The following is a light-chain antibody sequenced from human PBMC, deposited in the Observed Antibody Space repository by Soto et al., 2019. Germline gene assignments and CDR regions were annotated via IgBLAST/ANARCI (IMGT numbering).Light chain of an antibody. V-gene: IGKV1-39*01. J-gene: IGKJ4*01. CDR2: GAS. CDR1: QSISNY. Sequence: DIQMTQSPSSLSASVGDRATITCRASQSISNYLNWYQQQPGRAPKLLIYGASTLQSGVPARFSGSGSGTDFTLTISSLQPGDFATYYCQQRYSSPLTFGGGTKVEIK. CDR3: QQRYSSPLT.